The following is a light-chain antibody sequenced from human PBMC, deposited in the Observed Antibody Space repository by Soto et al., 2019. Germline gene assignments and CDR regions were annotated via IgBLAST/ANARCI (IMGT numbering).Light chain of an antibody. J-gene: IGKJ4*01. V-gene: IGKV1-39*01. CDR1: QTISTS. CDR3: QQSYSTPLT. Sequence: DIQMTQSPSSLSASVGDRVTITCRASQTISTSLSWYQQKPGTAPKLLIYGASRLQSGVPSRFSGSGSGADFTLTIGSLQPEDFATYYCQQSYSTPLTFGRGTKVEI. CDR2: GAS.